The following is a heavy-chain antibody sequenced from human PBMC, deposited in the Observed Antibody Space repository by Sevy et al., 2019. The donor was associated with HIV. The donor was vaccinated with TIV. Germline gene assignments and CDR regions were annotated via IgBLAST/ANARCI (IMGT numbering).Heavy chain of an antibody. Sequence: SETLSLTCAVHGGSFSGYYWSWIRQPPGKGLEWIGEINHSGSTDYNPSLKSRVTISVDTSKNQFSLKLSSVTAADTAVYYCAGGRWSSSSFGYYYYGMDVWGQGTTVTVSS. CDR2: INHSGST. V-gene: IGHV4-34*01. CDR3: AGGRWSSSSFGYYYYGMDV. J-gene: IGHJ6*02. CDR1: GGSFSGYY. D-gene: IGHD6-6*01.